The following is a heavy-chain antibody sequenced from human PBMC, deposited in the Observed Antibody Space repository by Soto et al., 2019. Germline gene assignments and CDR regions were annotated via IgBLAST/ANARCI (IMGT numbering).Heavy chain of an antibody. Sequence: SETLSLTCTVSGGSISSYYWSWIRQPPGKGLEWIGYIFYSGSTNYNPSLKSRVTISVDTSKNQFSLKLSSVTAADTAVYYCARRYSSSLDFWGQGTLVTVSS. CDR3: ARRYSSSLDF. V-gene: IGHV4-59*08. CDR1: GGSISSYY. CDR2: IFYSGST. J-gene: IGHJ4*02. D-gene: IGHD6-13*01.